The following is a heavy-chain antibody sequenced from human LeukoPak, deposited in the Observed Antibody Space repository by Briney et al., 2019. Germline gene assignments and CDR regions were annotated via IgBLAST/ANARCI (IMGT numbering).Heavy chain of an antibody. V-gene: IGHV3-23*01. Sequence: GGSLRLSCAASGFTFNSHAMSWVRQAPGRGLEWFSAISGSGAYTYYADSVKGRFTISRDNSKNTLSLQMNSLRVGDTAVYYCAKGITEESLFDSWGQGTLVTVSS. J-gene: IGHJ4*02. D-gene: IGHD1-14*01. CDR3: AKGITEESLFDS. CDR2: ISGSGAYT. CDR1: GFTFNSHA.